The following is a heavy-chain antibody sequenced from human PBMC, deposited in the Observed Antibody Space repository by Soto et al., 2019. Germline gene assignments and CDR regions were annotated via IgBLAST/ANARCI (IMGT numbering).Heavy chain of an antibody. J-gene: IGHJ4*02. Sequence: QITLKESGPTLVKPTQTLTLTCTFSVFSLSTSGVGVAWIRQPPGKALEWLALFYWDDDKRYSPSLKNRLTITKDTSKNQVVLIMINMDPVDTATYYCAHRLYDSSGYSFDYWGQGTLVTVSS. D-gene: IGHD3-22*01. CDR1: VFSLSTSGVG. CDR3: AHRLYDSSGYSFDY. CDR2: FYWDDDK. V-gene: IGHV2-5*02.